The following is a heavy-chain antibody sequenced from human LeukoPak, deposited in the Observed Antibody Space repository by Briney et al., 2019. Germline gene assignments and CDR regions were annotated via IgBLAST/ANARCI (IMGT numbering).Heavy chain of an antibody. D-gene: IGHD3-22*01. V-gene: IGHV4-34*01. J-gene: IGHJ4*02. Sequence: SETLSLTCAVYGGSFSGYYWSWIRQPPGKGLEWIGEINHSGSTNYNPSLERRVTISVDTSKNQFSLKLSSVTAADTAVHYCARDLEGSSGYYYAFDYWGQGTLVTVSS. CDR2: INHSGST. CDR3: ARDLEGSSGYYYAFDY. CDR1: GGSFSGYY.